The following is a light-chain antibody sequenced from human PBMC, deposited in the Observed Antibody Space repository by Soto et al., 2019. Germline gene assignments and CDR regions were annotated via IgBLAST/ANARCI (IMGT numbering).Light chain of an antibody. Sequence: DIQMTQSPSSVSASIGDTVTITCRASQDINVYLNWYQQKLGEVPKLLISAASTLQSGVPSRLSGSGSGTDFTLTISSLQPEDFATYYCQQFKSYPLTFGGGTKV. J-gene: IGKJ4*01. V-gene: IGKV1-9*01. CDR3: QQFKSYPLT. CDR1: QDINVY. CDR2: AAS.